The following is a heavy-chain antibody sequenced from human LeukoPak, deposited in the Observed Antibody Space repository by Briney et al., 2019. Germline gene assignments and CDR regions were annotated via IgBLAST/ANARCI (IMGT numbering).Heavy chain of an antibody. V-gene: IGHV4-34*01. CDR1: RGSFSGYY. CDR3: ARSHYYDSSGSHNNWFDP. J-gene: IGHJ5*02. Sequence: SETLSLTCAVYRGSFSGYYWSWIRQPPGQGLEWIGEINHGGRTNYNPSLKSRVSISVDPSKKQFSLKLSSVTAADTATYYCARSHYYDSSGSHNNWFDPWGQGTLVTVPS. CDR2: INHGGRT. D-gene: IGHD3-22*01.